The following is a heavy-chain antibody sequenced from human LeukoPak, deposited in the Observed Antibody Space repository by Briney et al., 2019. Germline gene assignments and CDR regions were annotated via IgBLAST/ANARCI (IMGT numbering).Heavy chain of an antibody. D-gene: IGHD3-3*01. J-gene: IGHJ4*02. CDR1: GFTFSNYG. CDR2: IRYDGDNT. CDR3: AKMSITIFGVRHADLDY. Sequence: GGSLRLSCAASGFTFSNYGMHWVSQAPGKGLGWVAFIRYDGDNTHYADSVKGRFTISRDNSENTLHLQMSRLRDEDTALYYCAKMSITIFGVRHADLDYWGQGTLVTVSS. V-gene: IGHV3-30*02.